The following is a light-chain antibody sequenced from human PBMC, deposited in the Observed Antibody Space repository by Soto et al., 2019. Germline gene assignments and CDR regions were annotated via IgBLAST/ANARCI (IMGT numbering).Light chain of an antibody. J-gene: IGKJ5*01. Sequence: DIQMAQAPSCLSASVGDGVTITWRASQSISSYLNWYQQKPGKAPKLLIYAASSLQSGVPSRFSGSGSGTDFTLTISSLQPEDFATYYCQQSYSTPPITFGQGTRLEIK. V-gene: IGKV1-39*01. CDR1: QSISSY. CDR2: AAS. CDR3: QQSYSTPPIT.